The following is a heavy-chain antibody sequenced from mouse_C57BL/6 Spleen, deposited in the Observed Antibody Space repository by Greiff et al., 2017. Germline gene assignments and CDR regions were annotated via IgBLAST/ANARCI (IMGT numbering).Heavy chain of an antibody. V-gene: IGHV1-81*01. CDR2: IYPRSGNT. CDR1: GYTFTSYG. J-gene: IGHJ2*01. CDR3: ARSDYYGSSYYFDY. Sequence: QVQLQQSGAELARPGASVKLSCKASGYTFTSYGISWVKQRTGQGLEWIGEIYPRSGNTYYNEKFKGKATLTADKSSSTAYMELRSLTSEDSAVYFCARSDYYGSSYYFDYWGQGTTPTVSS. D-gene: IGHD1-1*01.